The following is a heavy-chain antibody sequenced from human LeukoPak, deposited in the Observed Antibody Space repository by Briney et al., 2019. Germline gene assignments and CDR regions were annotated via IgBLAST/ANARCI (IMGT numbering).Heavy chain of an antibody. D-gene: IGHD1-26*01. CDR3: ARVVATTYYFDY. V-gene: IGHV1-2*02. CDR2: LNPNSGDT. CDR1: GYTFTGYY. Sequence: GAPVKVSCKASGYTFTGYYIHWVRQAPGQGLEWMGWLNPNSGDTNCAQKFQGRVTMTRDTSISTAYMELSRLRSDDTAIYYCARVVATTYYFDYWGQGTLVTVSS. J-gene: IGHJ4*02.